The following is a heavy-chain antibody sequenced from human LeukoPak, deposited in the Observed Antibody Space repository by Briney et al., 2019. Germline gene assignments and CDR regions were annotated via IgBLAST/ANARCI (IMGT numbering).Heavy chain of an antibody. D-gene: IGHD6-19*01. V-gene: IGHV5-10-1*01. CDR1: GYSFTNYW. CDR2: IDPSDSYT. J-gene: IGHJ6*02. Sequence: SGESLKISCKGSGYSFTNYWITWVREMPGKGLEWMGKIDPSDSYTNYTPSFQGHATISADKSISTAYLQWSSLKASDPAMYYCTRRTGFLFGMDVWGQGTPVTVSS. CDR3: TRRTGFLFGMDV.